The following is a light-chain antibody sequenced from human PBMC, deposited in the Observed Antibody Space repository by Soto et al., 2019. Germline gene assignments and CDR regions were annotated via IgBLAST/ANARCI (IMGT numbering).Light chain of an antibody. CDR1: ESLRSN. CDR2: GAS. Sequence: EIVMTQSPATLSVSPGERATLSCTASESLRSNLAWYQQKPGQAPRLIMYGASTRATGIPARFSGSGSGTEFTLTISSLQSEDFAVYYCQQGKSWPLTFGGGTNVEI. V-gene: IGKV3-15*01. J-gene: IGKJ4*01. CDR3: QQGKSWPLT.